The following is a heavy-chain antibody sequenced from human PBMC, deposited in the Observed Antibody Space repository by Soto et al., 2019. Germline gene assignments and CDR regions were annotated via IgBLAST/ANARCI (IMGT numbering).Heavy chain of an antibody. Sequence: EVQLLESGGGLVQPGGSLRLSCAASGFTFSSYAMSWVRQAPGKGLEWVSAISGSGGSTYYEDSVKGRFTISRDNSKNTLYLQMNSLRAEDTAVYYCAKGEGGSYYDSSGYGDYWGQGTLVTVSS. J-gene: IGHJ4*02. D-gene: IGHD3-22*01. V-gene: IGHV3-23*01. CDR1: GFTFSSYA. CDR3: AKGEGGSYYDSSGYGDY. CDR2: ISGSGGST.